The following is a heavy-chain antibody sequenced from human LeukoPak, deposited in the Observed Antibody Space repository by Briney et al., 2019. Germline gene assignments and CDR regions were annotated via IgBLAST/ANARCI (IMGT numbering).Heavy chain of an antibody. CDR2: IKQDGSEK. Sequence: GGSLRLSCAASGFTFSNYWMSWVRQAPGKGLEWVANIKQDGSEKYYVDSVKGRFTISRDNAKNSLYLQMNSLRAEDTAVYYCARDRFKEYGDTELGYWGQGTLVTVSS. CDR1: GFTFSNYW. J-gene: IGHJ4*02. CDR3: ARDRFKEYGDTELGY. D-gene: IGHD4-17*01. V-gene: IGHV3-7*01.